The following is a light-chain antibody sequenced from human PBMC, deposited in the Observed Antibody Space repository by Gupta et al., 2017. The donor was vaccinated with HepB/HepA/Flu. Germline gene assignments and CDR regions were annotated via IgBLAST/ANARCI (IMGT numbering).Light chain of an antibody. CDR2: AAS. CDR3: HQYGSSPFT. CDR1: QSVSSNY. J-gene: IGKJ3*01. Sequence: EIVLTQSPDTLSLSPGERATLSCRASQSVSSNYLAWYQQKPGQAPRLLIFAASSRATGVPDRFSGRGSGTDFALTINRLEHEDFAVYYCHQYGSSPFTFGPGTKVEIK. V-gene: IGKV3-20*01.